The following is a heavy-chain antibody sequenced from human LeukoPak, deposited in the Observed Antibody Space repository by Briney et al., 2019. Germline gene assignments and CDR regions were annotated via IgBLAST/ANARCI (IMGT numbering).Heavy chain of an antibody. Sequence: ASVKVSCEASGYTFTSYGISWVRQAPGQGLEWMGWISAYNGNTNYAQKLQGRVTMTTDTSTSTAYMELRSLRSDDTAVYYCASVYYDILTGYPPYYYYGMDVWGQGTTVTVSS. V-gene: IGHV1-18*01. CDR1: GYTFTSYG. CDR3: ASVYYDILTGYPPYYYYGMDV. CDR2: ISAYNGNT. D-gene: IGHD3-9*01. J-gene: IGHJ6*02.